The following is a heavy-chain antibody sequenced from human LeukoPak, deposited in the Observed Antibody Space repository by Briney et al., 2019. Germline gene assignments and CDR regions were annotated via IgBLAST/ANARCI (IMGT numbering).Heavy chain of an antibody. J-gene: IGHJ4*02. Sequence: GGSLRLSCAASAFSFSSYGMHWVRQAPGKGLEWVAVIWSDGSIKFYGDSVKGRFTISRDNSKNTLHLQMNSLRAEDTAVYYCARDQYSYAHAAHWGQGTLVTVSS. V-gene: IGHV3-33*01. D-gene: IGHD5-18*01. CDR1: AFSFSSYG. CDR3: ARDQYSYAHAAH. CDR2: IWSDGSIK.